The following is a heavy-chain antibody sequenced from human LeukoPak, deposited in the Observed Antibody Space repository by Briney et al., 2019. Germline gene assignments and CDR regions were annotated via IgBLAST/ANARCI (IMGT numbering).Heavy chain of an antibody. D-gene: IGHD5-18*01. Sequence: SETLSLTCTVSGYSISSGYYWGWIRQPSGKGLEWIGSIYHSGSTYYNPSLKSRVTISVDTSKNHFSLKLSSVTAADTAVYYCARAENSYGPNDYWGQGTLVTVSS. V-gene: IGHV4-38-2*02. CDR2: IYHSGST. CDR1: GYSISSGYY. CDR3: ARAENSYGPNDY. J-gene: IGHJ4*02.